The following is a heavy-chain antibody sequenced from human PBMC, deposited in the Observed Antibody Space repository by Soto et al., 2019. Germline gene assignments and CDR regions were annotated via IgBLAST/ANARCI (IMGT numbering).Heavy chain of an antibody. D-gene: IGHD5-12*01. V-gene: IGHV1-8*01. CDR3: ARADIVATIADY. J-gene: IGHJ4*02. CDR1: GYTLTSYD. Sequence: GASVKVSCKASGYTLTSYDINWVRQATGQGLEWMGWMNPNSGNTGYAQKFQGRVTMTRNTSISTAYMELSSLRSEDTAVYYCARADIVATIADYWGQGTLVTVSS. CDR2: MNPNSGNT.